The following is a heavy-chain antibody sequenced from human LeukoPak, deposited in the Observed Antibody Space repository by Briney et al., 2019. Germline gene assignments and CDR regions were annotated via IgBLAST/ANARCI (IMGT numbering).Heavy chain of an antibody. CDR1: GGTFSSYA. D-gene: IGHD5-12*01. CDR3: ARLRNDAFDI. V-gene: IGHV1-69*06. CDR2: IIPIFGTA. J-gene: IGHJ3*02. Sequence: SVKVSCKASGGTFSSYAISWVRQAPGQGLEWMGGIIPIFGTANYAQKFQGRVTITADKSTGTAYMELSSLRSEDTAVYYCARLRNDAFDIWGQGTMVTVSS.